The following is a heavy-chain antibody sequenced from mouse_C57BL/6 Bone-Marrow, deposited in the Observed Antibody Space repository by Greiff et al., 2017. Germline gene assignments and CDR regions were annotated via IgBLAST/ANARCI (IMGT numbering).Heavy chain of an antibody. CDR2: IYPSDSET. J-gene: IGHJ4*01. D-gene: IGHD3-1*01. CDR3: ARRGYGYAMDY. Sequence: VQLQQPGAELVRPGSSVKLSCKSSGYTFTSYWMDWVKQRPGQGLEWIGNIYPSDSETHYNQKFKDKATLTVDKSSSTAYMQLSSLTSEDSAVYYCARRGYGYAMDYWGQGTSVTVSS. V-gene: IGHV1-61*01. CDR1: GYTFTSYW.